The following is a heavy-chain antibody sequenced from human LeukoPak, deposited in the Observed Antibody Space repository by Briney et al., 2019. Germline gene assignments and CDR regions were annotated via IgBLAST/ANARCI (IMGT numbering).Heavy chain of an antibody. D-gene: IGHD2-2*01. Sequence: PGGSLRLSCAVSGFTFTNYAMHWVRQAPGKGLEYVSAISGSGGSTYYANSVKGRFTISRDNSKNSPYLQMASLRAEDLAVYYCARALIGSAASYYYYRMDVWGQRTTVTVSS. V-gene: IGHV3-64*01. CDR1: GFTFTNYA. CDR3: ARALIGSAASYYYYRMDV. CDR2: ISGSGGST. J-gene: IGHJ6*02.